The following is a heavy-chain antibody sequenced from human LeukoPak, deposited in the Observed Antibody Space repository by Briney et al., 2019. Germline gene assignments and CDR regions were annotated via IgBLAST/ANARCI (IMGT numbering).Heavy chain of an antibody. J-gene: IGHJ5*02. CDR1: GGTFSSYA. Sequence: GSSVKVSCKASGGTFSSYAISWVRQAPGQGLEWMGRIIPILGIANYAQKFQGRVTITADKSTSTAYMELSSLRSEDTAVYYCARTPRSGVWTGYYVWFDPWGQGTLVSVSS. D-gene: IGHD3/OR15-3a*01. CDR2: IIPILGIA. CDR3: ARTPRSGVWTGYYVWFDP. V-gene: IGHV1-69*04.